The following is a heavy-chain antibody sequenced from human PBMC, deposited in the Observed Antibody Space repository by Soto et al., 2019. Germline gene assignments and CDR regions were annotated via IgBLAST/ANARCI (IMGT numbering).Heavy chain of an antibody. V-gene: IGHV3-23*01. Sequence: GGSLRLSCAASGFTFSSYAMSWVRQAPGKGLEWVSAISGSGGSTYYADSVKGRFTISRDNSKNTLYLQMNSLRAEDTAVYYCAKDHPYCSSTSCYQDYFDYWGQGTLVTVSS. CDR2: ISGSGGST. D-gene: IGHD2-2*01. CDR1: GFTFSSYA. CDR3: AKDHPYCSSTSCYQDYFDY. J-gene: IGHJ4*02.